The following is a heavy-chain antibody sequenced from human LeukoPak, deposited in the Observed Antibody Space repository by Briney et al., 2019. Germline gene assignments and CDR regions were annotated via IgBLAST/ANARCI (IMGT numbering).Heavy chain of an antibody. Sequence: PSETLSLTCAVYGGSFSGYYWSWIRQPPGKGLEWIGEINHSGSTNYNPSLKSRVTISVDTSKTQFSLKLSSVTAADTAVYYCARGRGRAPLDYWGQGTLVTVSS. D-gene: IGHD3-10*01. CDR2: INHSGST. V-gene: IGHV4-34*01. CDR3: ARGRGRAPLDY. CDR1: GGSFSGYY. J-gene: IGHJ4*02.